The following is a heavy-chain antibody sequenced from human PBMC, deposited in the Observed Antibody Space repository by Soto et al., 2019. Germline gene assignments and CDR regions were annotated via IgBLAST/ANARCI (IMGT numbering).Heavy chain of an antibody. J-gene: IGHJ4*02. V-gene: IGHV3-21*01. CDR3: ARDGETDYYDSSGYYKD. D-gene: IGHD3-22*01. CDR2: ISSSSSYI. Sequence: GGSLRLSCAASGFTFSSYSMNWVRQAPGKGLEWVSSISSSSSYIYYADSVKGRFTISRDNAKNSLYLQMNSLRAEDTAVYYCARDGETDYYDSSGYYKDWGQGTLVTVSS. CDR1: GFTFSSYS.